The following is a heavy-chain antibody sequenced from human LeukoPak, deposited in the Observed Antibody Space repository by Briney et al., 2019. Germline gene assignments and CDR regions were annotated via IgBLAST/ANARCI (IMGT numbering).Heavy chain of an antibody. D-gene: IGHD3-10*01. CDR3: ARDFYVYGSGSYPSFDY. Sequence: GASVKVSCKASGYTFTSYDINWVRQATGQGLEWMGWMNPNSGNTGYAQKFQGRVTMTRNTSISTAYMELRSLRSDDTAVYYCARDFYVYGSGSYPSFDYWGQGTLVTVSS. V-gene: IGHV1-8*01. CDR1: GYTFTSYD. J-gene: IGHJ4*02. CDR2: MNPNSGNT.